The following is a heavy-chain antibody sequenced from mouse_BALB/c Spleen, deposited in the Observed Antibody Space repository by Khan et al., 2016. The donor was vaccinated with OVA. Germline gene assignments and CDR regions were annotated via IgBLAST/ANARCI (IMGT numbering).Heavy chain of an antibody. J-gene: IGHJ4*01. CDR2: IYPGSGNK. Sequence: VQLQESGAELVRPGTSVKISCKASGYDFTNDWLGWVKQRPGHGLEWIGDIYPGSGNKNYNEKFKGKATLTADKSSSTAYMQLSSLTSEDSAVLFCATAAYYRDDGYGMDYWGQGTSVTVSS. CDR1: GYDFTNDW. D-gene: IGHD2-14*01. V-gene: IGHV1-63*01. CDR3: ATAAYYRDDGYGMDY.